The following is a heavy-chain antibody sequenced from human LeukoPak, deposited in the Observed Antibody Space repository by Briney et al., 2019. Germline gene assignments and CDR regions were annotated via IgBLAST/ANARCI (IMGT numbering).Heavy chain of an antibody. CDR2: ISSSSSTI. J-gene: IGHJ4*02. CDR3: ARELRLSHYYFDY. D-gene: IGHD5-12*01. Sequence: GGSLRLSCAASGFTFSSYSMNWVRQAPGKGLEWVSYISSSSSTIYYADSVKGRFTISRDNAKNSLYLQMNSLRAEDTAVYYCARELRLSHYYFDYWGQGTLVTVSS. V-gene: IGHV3-48*01. CDR1: GFTFSSYS.